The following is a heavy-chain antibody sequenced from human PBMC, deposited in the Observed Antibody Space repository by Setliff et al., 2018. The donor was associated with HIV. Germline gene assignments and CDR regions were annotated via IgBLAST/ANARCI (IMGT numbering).Heavy chain of an antibody. CDR3: ARKEKGGAFDI. CDR1: GASINSHY. CDR2: YYNGGT. Sequence: PSETLSLTCTVSGASINSHYWNWVRQSPAKGLEWIGYYYNGGTSYNPSLQSLVTISVDTPKNQFSLHLNSVTAADTAVYYCARKEKGGAFDIWGLGTLVTVSS. V-gene: IGHV4-59*11. J-gene: IGHJ3*02.